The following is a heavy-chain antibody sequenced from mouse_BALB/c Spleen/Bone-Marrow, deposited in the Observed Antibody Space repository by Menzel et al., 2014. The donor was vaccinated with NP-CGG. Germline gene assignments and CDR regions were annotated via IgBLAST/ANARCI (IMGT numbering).Heavy chain of an antibody. CDR3: ARRSTARATSSFDY. Sequence: QVQLQQSGTELMKPGASVKISCKATGYTFSSYWIEWVNQRPGHGLEWIGEILPGSGSTNYNEKFKGKATFTADSSSTTTSMQLRSLTSEDSAVYYCARRSTARATSSFDYWRQGTSLTVSS. CDR2: ILPGSGST. D-gene: IGHD3-1*01. CDR1: GYTFSSYW. V-gene: IGHV1-9*01. J-gene: IGHJ2*02.